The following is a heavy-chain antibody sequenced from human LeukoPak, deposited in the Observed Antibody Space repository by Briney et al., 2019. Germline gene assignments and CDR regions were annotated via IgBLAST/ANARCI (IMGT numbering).Heavy chain of an antibody. CDR1: GYTFTSYG. CDR3: AREEDYDFWSGYYRRGGYFDY. V-gene: IGHV1-18*01. J-gene: IGHJ4*02. CDR2: ISAYNGNT. Sequence: GASVNVSCKASGYTFTSYGISWVRQAPGQGLEWMGWISAYNGNTNYAQKLQGRVTMTTDTSTSTAYMELRSLRSDDTAVYYCAREEDYDFWSGYYRRGGYFDYWGQGTLVTVSS. D-gene: IGHD3-3*01.